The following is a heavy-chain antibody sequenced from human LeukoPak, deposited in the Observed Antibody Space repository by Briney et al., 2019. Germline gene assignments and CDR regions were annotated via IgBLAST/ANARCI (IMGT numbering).Heavy chain of an antibody. CDR2: IVPILGIA. Sequence: SVKVSCKASGGTFSSYAIGWVRQAPGQGLEWMGRIVPILGIANYAQKFQGRVTITADKSTSTAYMELSSLRSEDTAVYYCARDGDGYSQNTATNWFDPWGQGTLVTVSS. CDR1: GGTFSSYA. V-gene: IGHV1-69*04. CDR3: ARDGDGYSQNTATNWFDP. J-gene: IGHJ5*02. D-gene: IGHD5-24*01.